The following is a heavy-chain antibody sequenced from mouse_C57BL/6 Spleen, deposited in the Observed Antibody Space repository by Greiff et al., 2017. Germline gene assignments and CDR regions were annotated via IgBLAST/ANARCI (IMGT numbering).Heavy chain of an antibody. V-gene: IGHV5-4*01. J-gene: IGHJ2*01. D-gene: IGHD2-3*01. CDR1: GFTFSSSA. CDR3: ARESGYYPYYFDY. Sequence: EVQRVESGGGLVKPGGSLKLSCAASGFTFSSSAMSWVRQTPETRLEWVATISDGGSYTYYPDNVKGRFTISRDNAKNNLYLQMSHLKSEDTAMYYWARESGYYPYYFDYWGQGTTLTVSS. CDR2: ISDGGSYT.